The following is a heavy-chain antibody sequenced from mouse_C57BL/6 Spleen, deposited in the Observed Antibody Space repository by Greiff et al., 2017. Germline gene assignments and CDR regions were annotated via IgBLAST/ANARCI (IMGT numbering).Heavy chain of an antibody. CDR3: TTDTGGYFDV. Sequence: EQLKQSGAELVRPGASVKLSCTASGFNIKDDYMHWVKQRPEQGLEWIGWIDPENGDTEYASKFQGKATITADTSSNTAYLQLSSLTSEDTAVYYCTTDTGGYFDVWGTGTTVTVSS. D-gene: IGHD5-1-1*01. CDR1: GFNIKDDY. CDR2: IDPENGDT. J-gene: IGHJ1*03. V-gene: IGHV14-4*01.